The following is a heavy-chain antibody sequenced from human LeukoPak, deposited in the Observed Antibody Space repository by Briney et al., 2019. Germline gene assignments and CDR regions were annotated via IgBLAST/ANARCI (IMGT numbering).Heavy chain of an antibody. J-gene: IGHJ4*02. V-gene: IGHV3-30*02. D-gene: IGHD3-22*01. CDR1: GFTFSTYG. CDR2: IRYDKTGK. CDR3: AREYDYYDSSGYFRGYYFDY. Sequence: GGSLILSCAASGFTFSTYGMHWVRQAPGKGLEWVAFIRYDKTGKYYADSVKGRFTISRDNSKNTLYLQMNSLRAEDTAVYYCAREYDYYDSSGYFRGYYFDYWGQGTLVTVSS.